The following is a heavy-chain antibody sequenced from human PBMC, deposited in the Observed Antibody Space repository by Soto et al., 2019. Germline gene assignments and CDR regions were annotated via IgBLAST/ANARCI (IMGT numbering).Heavy chain of an antibody. CDR2: INAGNGNT. Sequence: GASVKVSCKASGYTFTSYAMHWVRQAPGQRLEWMGWINAGNGNTKYSQKFQGRVTITRDTSASTAYMELSSLRSEDTAVYYCARGADCSSTSCYTLDYWGQGTLVTVSS. J-gene: IGHJ4*02. CDR1: GYTFTSYA. CDR3: ARGADCSSTSCYTLDY. D-gene: IGHD2-2*02. V-gene: IGHV1-3*01.